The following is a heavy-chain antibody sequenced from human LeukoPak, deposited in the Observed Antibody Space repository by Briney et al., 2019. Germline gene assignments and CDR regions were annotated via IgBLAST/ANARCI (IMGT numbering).Heavy chain of an antibody. CDR3: AKGGGGRLIYYYYMDV. J-gene: IGHJ6*03. V-gene: IGHV3-9*03. CDR2: ISWNSDSI. D-gene: IGHD3-16*01. CDR1: GFIFDDYV. Sequence: GGSLRLSCAASGFIFDDYVMHWVRQAPGKGLEWVSGISWNSDSIDYANSVKGRFTISRDNAKNSLYLQMNSLRTEDMALYYCAKGGGGRLIYYYYMDVWGKGTTVTVSS.